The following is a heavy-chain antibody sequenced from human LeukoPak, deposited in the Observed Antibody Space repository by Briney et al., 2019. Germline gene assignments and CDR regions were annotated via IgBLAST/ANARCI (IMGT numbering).Heavy chain of an antibody. J-gene: IGHJ5*02. V-gene: IGHV1-46*01. CDR3: ARIYYDFGMDDNWFDP. D-gene: IGHD3-3*01. Sequence: ASVKVSCKASGYTFTSYYMHWVRQAPGQGLEWMGIINPSGGGTSYAQKFQGRVTMTRDTSTSTVYMELSSLRSEDTAVYYCARIYYDFGMDDNWFDPWGQGTLVTVSS. CDR2: INPSGGGT. CDR1: GYTFTSYY.